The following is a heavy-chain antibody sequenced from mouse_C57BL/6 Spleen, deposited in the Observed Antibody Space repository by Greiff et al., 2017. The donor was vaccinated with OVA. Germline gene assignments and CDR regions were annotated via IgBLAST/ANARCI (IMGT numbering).Heavy chain of an antibody. J-gene: IGHJ2*01. Sequence: EVQLQQSGPELVKPGASVKISCKASGYTFTDYYMNWVKQSHGKSLEWIGDINPNNGGTSYNQKFKGKATLTVDKSSSTAYMELRSLTSEDSAVYYCARSRSITTVVADYFDYWGQGTTLTVSS. CDR1: GYTFTDYY. D-gene: IGHD1-1*01. CDR2: INPNNGGT. V-gene: IGHV1-26*01. CDR3: ARSRSITTVVADYFDY.